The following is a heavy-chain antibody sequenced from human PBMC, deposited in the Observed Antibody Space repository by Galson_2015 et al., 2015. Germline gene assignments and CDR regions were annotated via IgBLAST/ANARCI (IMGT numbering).Heavy chain of an antibody. Sequence: SETLSLTCAVYGGSFSGYYWSWIRQPPGKGLEWIGEINHSGSTNYNPSLKSRVTISVDTSKNQFSLKLSSVTAADTAAYYCASARRYCSGGSCYSPSSYYYYMDVWGKGTTVTVSS. CDR3: ASARRYCSGGSCYSPSSYYYYMDV. CDR2: INHSGST. D-gene: IGHD2-15*01. J-gene: IGHJ6*03. CDR1: GGSFSGYY. V-gene: IGHV4-34*01.